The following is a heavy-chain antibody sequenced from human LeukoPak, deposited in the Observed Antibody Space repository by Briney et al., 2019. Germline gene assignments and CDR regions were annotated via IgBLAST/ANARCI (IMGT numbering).Heavy chain of an antibody. CDR3: ARDGKWLPGGAFDI. CDR1: GGSISSYY. D-gene: IGHD6-19*01. Sequence: SETLSLTCTVSGGSISSYYWSWIRQPPGKGLEWIGYIYYSGSTNYNPSLKSRVTISVDTSKNQFSLKLSSVTAAGTAVYYCARDGKWLPGGAFDIWGQGTMVTVSS. J-gene: IGHJ3*02. CDR2: IYYSGST. V-gene: IGHV4-59*01.